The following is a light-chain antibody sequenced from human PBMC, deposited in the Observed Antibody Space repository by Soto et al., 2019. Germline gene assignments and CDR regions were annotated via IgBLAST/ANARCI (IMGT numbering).Light chain of an antibody. Sequence: DIQMTQSPSTLSGSVGDSVTITCRASQSIHIYLAWYQQKPGKAPKLLIYRASTLEGGVTSRFSGSGSGTDFNLTINSLQPDDNATYYCQQYHSYLSTFGQGTKVEIK. CDR3: QQYHSYLST. V-gene: IGKV1-5*03. CDR2: RAS. CDR1: QSIHIY. J-gene: IGKJ2*01.